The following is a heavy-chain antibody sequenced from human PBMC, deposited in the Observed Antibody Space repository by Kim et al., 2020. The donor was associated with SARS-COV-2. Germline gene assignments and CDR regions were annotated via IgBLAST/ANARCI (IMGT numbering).Heavy chain of an antibody. V-gene: IGHV4-34*01. D-gene: IGHD4-17*01. Sequence: SETLSLTCAVYGVSFSGYYWSWIRQPPGKGLEWIGEINHSGSTNYNPSLKSRVTISVDTSKNQFSLKLSSVTAADTAVYYCARGKMGTVTTRPDYYYYGMDVWGQGTTVTVSS. CDR2: INHSGST. J-gene: IGHJ6*02. CDR3: ARGKMGTVTTRPDYYYYGMDV. CDR1: GVSFSGYY.